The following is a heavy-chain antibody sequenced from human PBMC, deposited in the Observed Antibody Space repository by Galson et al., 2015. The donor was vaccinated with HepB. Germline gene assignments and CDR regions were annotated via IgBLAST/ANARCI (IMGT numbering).Heavy chain of an antibody. J-gene: IGHJ5*02. CDR2: FDPEDGET. D-gene: IGHD6-13*01. Sequence: SVKVSCKVSGYTLTELSMHWVRQAPGKGLEWMGGFDPEDGETIYAQKFQGRVTMTEDTSTDTAYMELSSLRSEDTAVYYYATIAAAGAHNWFDPWGQGTLVTVSS. V-gene: IGHV1-24*01. CDR1: GYTLTELS. CDR3: ATIAAAGAHNWFDP.